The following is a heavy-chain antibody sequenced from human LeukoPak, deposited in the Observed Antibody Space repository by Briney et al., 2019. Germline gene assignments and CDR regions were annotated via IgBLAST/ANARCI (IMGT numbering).Heavy chain of an antibody. Sequence: GGSLRLSCAASGFTFTNYAMHWVRQAPGKGLEYVSAISSNGDSTYYANSVKGRFTISRDNSKNTLYLQMGSLRAEDMAVYYCARGGLGYYYYGMDVWGQGTTVTVSS. J-gene: IGHJ6*02. CDR3: ARGGLGYYYYGMDV. D-gene: IGHD3-16*01. CDR1: GFTFTNYA. CDR2: ISSNGDST. V-gene: IGHV3-64*01.